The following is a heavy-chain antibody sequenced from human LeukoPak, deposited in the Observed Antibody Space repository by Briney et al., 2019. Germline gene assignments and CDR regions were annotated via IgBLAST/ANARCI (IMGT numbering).Heavy chain of an antibody. J-gene: IGHJ6*02. CDR3: ARAENYYDSSGYHRPYYYYGTDV. D-gene: IGHD3-22*01. CDR2: INPNSGGR. CDR1: GYTFTGYY. Sequence: ASVKVSCKASGYTFTGYYMHWVRQAPGQGLEWMGWINPNSGGRNYAQKFQGRVTMTRDTSISTAYMELSRLRSDDTAVYYCARAENYYDSSGYHRPYYYYGTDVWGQGTTVTVSS. V-gene: IGHV1-2*02.